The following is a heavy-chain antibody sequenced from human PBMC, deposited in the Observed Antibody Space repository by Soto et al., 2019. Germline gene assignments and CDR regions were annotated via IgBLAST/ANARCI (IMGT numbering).Heavy chain of an antibody. J-gene: IGHJ4*02. CDR2: IWYDGSNK. D-gene: IGHD3-22*01. V-gene: IGHV3-33*01. CDR1: GFTFSRYG. CDR3: ARVVYYDSGGFDY. Sequence: QVQLVESGGGVVQPGRTLRLSCAASGFTFSRYGMHWVRQAPGKGLEWVAVIWYDGSNKYYVDSVKGRFSISRDNSKNTLYLQMNSLRAEDTAVYHCARVVYYDSGGFDYWGQGTLVTVSS.